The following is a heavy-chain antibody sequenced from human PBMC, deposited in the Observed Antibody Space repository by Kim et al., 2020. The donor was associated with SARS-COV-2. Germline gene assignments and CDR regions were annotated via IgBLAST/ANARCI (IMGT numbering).Heavy chain of an antibody. CDR2: IWYDGSNK. CDR3: ARDGDYYDSNAPWGWYYGMDV. CDR1: GFTFSSYG. J-gene: IGHJ6*02. Sequence: GGSLRLSCAASGFTFSSYGMHWVRQAPGKGLEWVAVIWYDGSNKYYADSVKGRFTISRDNSKNTLYLQMNSLRAEDTAVYYCARDGDYYDSNAPWGWYYGMDVWGQGTTVTVSS. V-gene: IGHV3-33*01. D-gene: IGHD3-22*01.